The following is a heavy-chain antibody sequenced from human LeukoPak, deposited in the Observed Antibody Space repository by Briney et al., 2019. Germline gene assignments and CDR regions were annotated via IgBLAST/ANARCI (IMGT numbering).Heavy chain of an antibody. CDR3: ARAGSGWSFDY. D-gene: IGHD6-19*01. V-gene: IGHV4-31*03. Sequence: SQTLSLTCTVSGGSISTAGYYWSWIRQHPGKGLEWIGYIYYSGNTYYNPSLRSRVTIAVDTSKNQVSLKLSSVTAADTAVYYCARAGSGWSFDYWGQGTLVTVSS. CDR1: GGSISTAGYY. J-gene: IGHJ4*02. CDR2: IYYSGNT.